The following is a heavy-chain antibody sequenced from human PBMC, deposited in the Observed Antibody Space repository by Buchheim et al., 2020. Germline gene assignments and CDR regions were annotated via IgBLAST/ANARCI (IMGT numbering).Heavy chain of an antibody. J-gene: IGHJ6*02. CDR2: ISSSSSYI. Sequence: EVQLVESGGGLVKPGGSLRLSCAASGFTFSSYSMNWVRQAPGKGLEWVSSISSSSSYIYYADSVKGRFTISSDNAKNSLYLQMNSLRAEDTAVYYCAAMGITTLLYSYYGMDVWGQGTT. CDR1: GFTFSSYS. V-gene: IGHV3-21*01. D-gene: IGHD4/OR15-4a*01. CDR3: AAMGITTLLYSYYGMDV.